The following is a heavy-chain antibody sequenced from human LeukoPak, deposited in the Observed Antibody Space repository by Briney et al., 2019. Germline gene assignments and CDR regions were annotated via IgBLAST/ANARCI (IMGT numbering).Heavy chain of an antibody. Sequence: SETLSLTCAVYGGSSNGFYWTWIRQPPGKSLEWLGEVDHVGRSNYRPSLKSRLSISVDTSMHQFSLKLNSVTAADTAVYYCARGRYGDHFDPVPVDVWGQGTLVTVSS. J-gene: IGHJ3*01. V-gene: IGHV4-34*01. CDR2: VDHVGRS. D-gene: IGHD4-17*01. CDR3: ARGRYGDHFDPVPVDV. CDR1: GGSSNGFY.